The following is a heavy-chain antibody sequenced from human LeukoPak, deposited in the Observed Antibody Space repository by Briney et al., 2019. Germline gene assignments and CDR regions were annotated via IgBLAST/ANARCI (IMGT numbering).Heavy chain of an antibody. V-gene: IGHV4-4*02. D-gene: IGHD1-26*01. Sequence: PSETLSLTCAVSGGSISSGSWWSWVRQPPGKGLEWIGEIYHSGSTNYNPSLKSRVTISVDKSKNQFSLKLSSVTAADTAVYYCARAVWELHLAGFDPWGQGTLVTVSS. CDR2: IYHSGST. J-gene: IGHJ5*02. CDR1: GGSISSGSW. CDR3: ARAVWELHLAGFDP.